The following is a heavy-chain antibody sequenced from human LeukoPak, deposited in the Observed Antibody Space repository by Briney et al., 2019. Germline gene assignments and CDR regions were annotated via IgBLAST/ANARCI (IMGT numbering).Heavy chain of an antibody. V-gene: IGHV1-8*01. CDR2: KYPQSGNT. D-gene: IGHD3-10*01. CDR3: ARIEGVMVRGVIINRPLNY. Sequence: GASENVSCKASGYTFTSYDNNGVRQATAQGLEWMGWKYPQSGNTGYAQTFQDRDTMTRNTSISTAYMALSSQSSEDTGVYYCARIEGVMVRGVIINRPLNYWGQGTLVTVSS. CDR1: GYTFTSYD. J-gene: IGHJ4*02.